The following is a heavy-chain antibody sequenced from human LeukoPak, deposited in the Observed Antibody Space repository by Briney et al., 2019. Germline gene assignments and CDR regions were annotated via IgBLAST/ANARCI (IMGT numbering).Heavy chain of an antibody. Sequence: SETLSLTCTVSGGSISSYYWSWIRQPPGKGLEWIGYIYYSGSTNYNPSLKSRVTISVDTSKNQFSLKLSSVTAADTAVYYCARVVAVAGRNLYYFDYWGQGTLVTVSS. D-gene: IGHD6-19*01. CDR1: GGSISSYY. CDR3: ARVVAVAGRNLYYFDY. CDR2: IYYSGST. J-gene: IGHJ4*02. V-gene: IGHV4-59*08.